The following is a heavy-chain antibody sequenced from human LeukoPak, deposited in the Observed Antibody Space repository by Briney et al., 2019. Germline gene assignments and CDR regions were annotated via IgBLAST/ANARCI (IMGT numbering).Heavy chain of an antibody. Sequence: GGSLRLSCAASGFTLDDYGMSWVRHAPGKGLEWVSGINWNGGSTGYADSVKGRFTISRDNAKNSLYLQMNSLRAEDTALYYCARGGYSSSWYGGLVYWGQGTLVTVSS. J-gene: IGHJ4*02. CDR1: GFTLDDYG. V-gene: IGHV3-20*04. CDR3: ARGGYSSSWYGGLVY. CDR2: INWNGGST. D-gene: IGHD6-13*01.